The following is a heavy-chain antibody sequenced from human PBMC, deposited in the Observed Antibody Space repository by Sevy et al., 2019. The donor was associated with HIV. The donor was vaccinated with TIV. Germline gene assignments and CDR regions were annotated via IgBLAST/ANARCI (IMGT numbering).Heavy chain of an antibody. D-gene: IGHD3-22*01. V-gene: IGHV3-7*01. CDR3: ARDKGNYYPDAFDI. CDR1: GFTFSSYW. Sequence: GESLKISCAASGFTFSSYWMSWVRQAPGKGLEWVANIKQDGSEKYYVDSVKGRFTISRDNAKNSLYLQMNSLRAEETAVYYCARDKGNYYPDAFDIWGQGTMVTVSS. CDR2: IKQDGSEK. J-gene: IGHJ3*02.